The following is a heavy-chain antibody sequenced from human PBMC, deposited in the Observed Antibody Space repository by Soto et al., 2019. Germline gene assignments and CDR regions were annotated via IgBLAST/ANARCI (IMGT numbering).Heavy chain of an antibody. CDR3: AKALERHYYDSSGYYFLNYFDY. J-gene: IGHJ4*02. CDR2: ISGSGGST. CDR1: GFTFSSYA. V-gene: IGHV3-23*01. Sequence: GGSLRLSCAASGFTFSSYAMSWVRQAPGKGLEWVSAISGSGGSTYYADSVKGRFTISRDNSKNTLYLQMNSLRAEDTAVYHCAKALERHYYDSSGYYFLNYFDYWGQGTLVTVSS. D-gene: IGHD3-22*01.